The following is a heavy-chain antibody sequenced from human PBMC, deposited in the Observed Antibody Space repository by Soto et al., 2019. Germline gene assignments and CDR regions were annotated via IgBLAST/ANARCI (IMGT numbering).Heavy chain of an antibody. Sequence: PSETLSLTCAVYGGSFSGYYWSWIRQPPGKGLEWIGEINHSGSTNYNPSLKSRVTISVDTYKNQFSLKLSSVTAADTAVYYCARVGEQLVRLGWFDPCGQGNLVTVSA. CDR3: ARVGEQLVRLGWFDP. V-gene: IGHV4-34*01. J-gene: IGHJ5*02. CDR1: GGSFSGYY. CDR2: INHSGST. D-gene: IGHD6-13*01.